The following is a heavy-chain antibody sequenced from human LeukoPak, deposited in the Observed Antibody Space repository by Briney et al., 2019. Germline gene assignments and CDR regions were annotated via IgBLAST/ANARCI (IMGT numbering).Heavy chain of an antibody. CDR3: ARASWVSSTDAVR. Sequence: GGSLRLSCAASGLSFSSFAMSWVRQGPARGLEWVSSIRGNGEIFYADSVRGRFTLSSDSSRNTVYFQLNNLRVEDTAIYYCARASWVSSTDAVRWGQGTLVTVSS. D-gene: IGHD3-16*01. CDR1: GLSFSSFA. V-gene: IGHV3-23*01. CDR2: IRGNGEI. J-gene: IGHJ4*02.